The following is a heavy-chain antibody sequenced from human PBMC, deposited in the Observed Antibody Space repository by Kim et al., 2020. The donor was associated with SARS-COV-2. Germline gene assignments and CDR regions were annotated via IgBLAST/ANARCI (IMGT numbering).Heavy chain of an antibody. D-gene: IGHD6-6*01. J-gene: IGHJ4*02. Sequence: SETLSLTCTVSGGSISSSSYYWGWIRQPPGKGLEWIGSIYYSGSTYYNPSLKSRVTISVDTSKNQFSLKLSSVTAADTAVYYCARDPGALGLDYWGQGTLVTVSS. CDR1: GGSISSSSYY. CDR2: IYYSGST. V-gene: IGHV4-39*07. CDR3: ARDPGALGLDY.